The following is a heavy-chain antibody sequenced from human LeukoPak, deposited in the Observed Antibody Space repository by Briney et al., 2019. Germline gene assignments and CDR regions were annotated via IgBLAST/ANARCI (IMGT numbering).Heavy chain of an antibody. V-gene: IGHV4-31*03. CDR3: ARDRSSGWFYFDY. D-gene: IGHD6-13*01. J-gene: IGHJ4*02. CDR2: IYYSGST. CDR1: GGSISSGGYY. Sequence: SPSETLSLTCTVSGGSISSGGYYWNWIRQHPGKGLEWIGYIYYSGSTHYNPSLKSRVTISVDMSKNQFSLKVSSVTAADTAIYYCARDRSSGWFYFDYWGQGTLVTVSS.